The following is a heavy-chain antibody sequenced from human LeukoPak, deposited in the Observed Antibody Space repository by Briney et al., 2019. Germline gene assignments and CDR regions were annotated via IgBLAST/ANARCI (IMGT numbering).Heavy chain of an antibody. J-gene: IGHJ6*03. CDR1: GYTFTSYY. CDR2: INPTGGST. D-gene: IGHD6-13*01. Sequence: GASVKVSCKASGYTFTSYYMHWVRQAPGQGLEWMGLINPTGGSTGYAQKFQGRVTFTADTSTSTAYMELYSLRSEDTAVYYCARVRAATDADHFYYLMDVWGKGTTVTVSS. CDR3: ARVRAATDADHFYYLMDV. V-gene: IGHV1-46*01.